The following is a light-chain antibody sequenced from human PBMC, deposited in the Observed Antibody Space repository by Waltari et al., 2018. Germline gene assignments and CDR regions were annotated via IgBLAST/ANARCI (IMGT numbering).Light chain of an antibody. Sequence: QSALTQPPSASGSPGPSVTISCTGTSTDVVGYHYVSWYQQHPGKAPKLIIYEVTQRPSGVPDRFSGSKSGNTASLTVSGLQAADEADYYCSSYAGSTYVFGTGTKVTVL. CDR3: SSYAGSTYV. J-gene: IGLJ1*01. CDR1: STDVVGYHY. V-gene: IGLV2-8*01. CDR2: EVT.